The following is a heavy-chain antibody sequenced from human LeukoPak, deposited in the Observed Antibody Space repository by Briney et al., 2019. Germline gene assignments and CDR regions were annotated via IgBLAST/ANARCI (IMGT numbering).Heavy chain of an antibody. CDR2: INPNSGGT. Sequence: ASVKVSCKASGGTFSSYAISWVRQAPGQGLEWMGWINPNSGGTNYAQKFQGRVTMTRDTSISAAYMELSRLRSDDTAVYYCAIRELLNDAFDIWGQGTMVTVSS. CDR1: GGTFSSYA. J-gene: IGHJ3*02. CDR3: AIRELLNDAFDI. V-gene: IGHV1-2*02. D-gene: IGHD1-26*01.